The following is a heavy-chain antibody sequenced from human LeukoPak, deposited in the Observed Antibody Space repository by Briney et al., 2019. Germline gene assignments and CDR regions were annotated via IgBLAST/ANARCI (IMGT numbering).Heavy chain of an antibody. CDR3: AKEWSTVTYLFDY. Sequence: GALRLSCTASEFTFSSYAMNWVRQAPGKGLEWVSTIGGSAGSTYYADSVKGRFTISRDNSKNTLYLQMNSLRAEDTAVYYCAKEWSTVTYLFDYWGQGTLVTVSS. D-gene: IGHD4-17*01. CDR2: IGGSAGST. CDR1: EFTFSSYA. J-gene: IGHJ4*02. V-gene: IGHV3-23*01.